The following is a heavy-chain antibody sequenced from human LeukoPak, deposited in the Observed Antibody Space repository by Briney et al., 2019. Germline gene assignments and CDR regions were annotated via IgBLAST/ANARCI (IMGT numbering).Heavy chain of an antibody. CDR1: GGTFSSYA. Sequence: PGASVKVSCKASGGTFSSYAISWVRQAPGQGLEWMGGIIPIFGTANYAQKFQGRVTITADNSTSTVYMELSSLRSEDTAVYYCARDFGGGIVVVPAARESWFDPWGQGTLVTVSS. J-gene: IGHJ5*02. CDR2: IIPIFGTA. CDR3: ARDFGGGIVVVPAARESWFDP. V-gene: IGHV1-69*06. D-gene: IGHD2-2*01.